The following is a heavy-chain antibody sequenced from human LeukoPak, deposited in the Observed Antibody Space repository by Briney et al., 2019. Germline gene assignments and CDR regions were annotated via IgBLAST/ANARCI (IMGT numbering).Heavy chain of an antibody. CDR1: GFTFDDYG. CDR3: ARNGAAAGTYYYYMDV. D-gene: IGHD6-13*01. CDR2: INWNGGST. J-gene: IGHJ6*03. Sequence: PGGSLRLSCAASGFTFDDYGMSWVRQAPGKGLEWVSGINWNGGSTGYADSVKGRFTISRDNAKNSLYPQMNSLRAEDTALYHCARNGAAAGTYYYYMDVWGKGTTVTVSS. V-gene: IGHV3-20*01.